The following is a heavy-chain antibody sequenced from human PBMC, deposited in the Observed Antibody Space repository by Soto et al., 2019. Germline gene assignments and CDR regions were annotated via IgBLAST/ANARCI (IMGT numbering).Heavy chain of an antibody. CDR3: AKDYSSSWYYFDY. CDR2: ISWNSGSI. CDR1: GFTFDDYA. J-gene: IGHJ4*02. V-gene: IGHV3-9*01. D-gene: IGHD6-13*01. Sequence: EVQLVESGGGLVQPGRSLRLSCAASGFTFDDYAMHWVRQAPGKGLEWVSGISWNSGSIGYADSVKGRFTISRDNAKNSLYLQMNSLRAEDTALYYCAKDYSSSWYYFDYWGQGTLVTVSS.